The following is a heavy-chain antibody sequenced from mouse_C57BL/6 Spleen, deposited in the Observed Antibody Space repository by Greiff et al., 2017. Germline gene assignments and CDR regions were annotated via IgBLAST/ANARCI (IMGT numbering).Heavy chain of an antibody. CDR2: IYPSDSET. CDR1: GYTFTSYW. D-gene: IGHD2-12*01. J-gene: IGHJ4*01. CDR3: AREGYSFYAMDY. Sequence: QVQLQQSGAELVRPGSSVKLSCKASGYTFTSYWMDWVKQRPGQGLEWIGNIYPSDSETHYNQKFKGKATLTVDKSSSTAYMQLSSLTSEDSAVYYCAREGYSFYAMDYWGQGTSVTVSS. V-gene: IGHV1-61*01.